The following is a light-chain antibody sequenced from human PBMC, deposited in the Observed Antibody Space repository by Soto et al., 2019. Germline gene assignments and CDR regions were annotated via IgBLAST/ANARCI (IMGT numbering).Light chain of an antibody. V-gene: IGLV4-69*01. CDR1: SGHSGYA. CDR2: VDRDGSH. Sequence: QLVLTQSPSASASLGASVKLTCTLSSGHSGYAIAWHQQRPEKGPRYLMKVDRDGSHNKGDGIPDRFSGSSSGAERYLTISCLHSDYGADYYGHTWGPCIRLFVGGTKLTVL. CDR3: HTWGPCIRL. J-gene: IGLJ2*01.